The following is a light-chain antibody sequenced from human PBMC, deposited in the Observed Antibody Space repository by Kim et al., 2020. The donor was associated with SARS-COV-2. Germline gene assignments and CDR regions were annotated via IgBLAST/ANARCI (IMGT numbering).Light chain of an antibody. Sequence: FCPGERAPLSCRACQSMSSYFAWYQQKPGQAPRHLIYDASNRATGIPARFSGSGSGTDFTLTISSLEPEDFAVYYCQQRSNWPPTFGQGTKLEI. J-gene: IGKJ2*01. V-gene: IGKV3-11*01. CDR3: QQRSNWPPT. CDR1: QSMSSY. CDR2: DAS.